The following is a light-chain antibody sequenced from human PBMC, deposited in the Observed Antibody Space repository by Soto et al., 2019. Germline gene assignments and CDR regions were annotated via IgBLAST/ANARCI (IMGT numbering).Light chain of an antibody. CDR1: SSDVGAYIY. J-gene: IGLJ1*01. V-gene: IGLV2-14*03. CDR3: SSYSDSDTKV. CDR2: EVN. Sequence: QSALTQPASVSGSPGQSITISCGGTSSDVGAYIYVSWYQQYPGKAPKLIIYEVNNRPSGVSGRFSGSKSDTTAYLTISGRQAEDEADYYCSSYSDSDTKVFGTGTKLTVL.